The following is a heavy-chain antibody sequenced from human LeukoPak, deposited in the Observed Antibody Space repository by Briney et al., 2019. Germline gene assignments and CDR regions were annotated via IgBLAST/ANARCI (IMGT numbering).Heavy chain of an antibody. Sequence: GGSLRLSCAASGFTVSSYSMNWVRQAPGKGLEWVSYISSSSSTIYYADSVKGRFTISRDNAKNSLYLQMNSLRAEDTAVYYCARDRGISSFDPWGQGTLVTVSS. D-gene: IGHD6-6*01. CDR3: ARDRGISSFDP. CDR2: ISSSSSTI. CDR1: GFTVSSYS. J-gene: IGHJ5*02. V-gene: IGHV3-48*04.